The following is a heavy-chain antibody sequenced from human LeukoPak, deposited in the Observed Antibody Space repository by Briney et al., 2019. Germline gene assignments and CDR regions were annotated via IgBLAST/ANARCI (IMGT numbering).Heavy chain of an antibody. CDR1: GGSISSGDYY. J-gene: IGHJ3*02. V-gene: IGHV4-61*08. Sequence: SETLSLTCTVSGGSISSGDYYWSWIRQPPGKGLEWIGYIYYSGSTNYNPSLKSRVTISVDTSKNQFSLKLSSETAADTAVYYCARGPTLGSTHAFDIWGQGTMVTVSS. CDR3: ARGPTLGSTHAFDI. CDR2: IYYSGST. D-gene: IGHD2-15*01.